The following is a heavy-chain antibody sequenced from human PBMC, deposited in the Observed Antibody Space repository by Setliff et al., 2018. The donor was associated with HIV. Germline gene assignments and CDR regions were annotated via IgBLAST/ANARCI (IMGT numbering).Heavy chain of an antibody. J-gene: IGHJ5*02. D-gene: IGHD6-13*01. V-gene: IGHV4-39*07. CDR1: GDSINSGSYY. CDR2: IYNGGAS. CDR3: ARPDRGSWYSWFDP. Sequence: PSETLSLTCIVSGDSINSGSYYWGWIRQPPGKGLEWIGTIYNGGASHYNPSLKSRVTISIDTSKNQFSLKLSSVTAADTAVYYCARPDRGSWYSWFDPWGQGTLVTVSS.